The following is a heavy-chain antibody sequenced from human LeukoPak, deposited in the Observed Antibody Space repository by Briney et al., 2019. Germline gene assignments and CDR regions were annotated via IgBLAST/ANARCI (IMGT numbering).Heavy chain of an antibody. CDR1: GFTFSTYS. V-gene: IGHV3-21*04. CDR2: ISSSSSYI. J-gene: IGHJ3*02. CDR3: AREAPTVTTGFLDAFDI. D-gene: IGHD4-17*01. Sequence: GGSLRLSCAASGFTFSTYSMNWVRQAPGKGLEWVSSISSSSSYIYYADSVKGRFTISRDNAKKSVYLQVNSLRAEDTAVYYCAREAPTVTTGFLDAFDIWGQGTMVTVSS.